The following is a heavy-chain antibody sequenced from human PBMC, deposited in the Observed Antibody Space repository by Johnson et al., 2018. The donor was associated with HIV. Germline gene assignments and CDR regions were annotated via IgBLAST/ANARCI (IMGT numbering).Heavy chain of an antibody. D-gene: IGHD2-21*02. J-gene: IGHJ3*01. CDR1: GFTFSNFV. V-gene: IGHV3-30-3*01. CDR3: AKVGHCRGDCNFEVLEDLFDV. Sequence: QVQLVESGGGVVQPGRSLRLSCEASGFTFSNFVMHWVRQAPGKGLEWLTSISYDGANKYYADSVRGRSTISRDNSRNTLFLQMDSLKTEETAVFYCAKVGHCRGDCNFEVLEDLFDVWGRGTMVTVSS. CDR2: ISYDGANK.